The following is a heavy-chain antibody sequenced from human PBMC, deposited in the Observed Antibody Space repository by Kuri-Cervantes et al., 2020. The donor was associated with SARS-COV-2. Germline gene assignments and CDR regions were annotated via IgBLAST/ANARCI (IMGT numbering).Heavy chain of an antibody. D-gene: IGHD2-2*02. V-gene: IGHV4-30-2*01. J-gene: IGHJ4*02. CDR1: GGSVSSGGYY. CDR3: ASARYCSSTSCDTNLDY. Sequence: LRLSCTVSGGSVSSGGYYWSWIRQPPGKGLEWIGDIYHSGSTYYNPSLKSRVTISVDRSKNQFSLKLSSVTAAVTAVYYCASARYCSSTSCDTNLDYWGQGTLVTVSS. CDR2: IYHSGST.